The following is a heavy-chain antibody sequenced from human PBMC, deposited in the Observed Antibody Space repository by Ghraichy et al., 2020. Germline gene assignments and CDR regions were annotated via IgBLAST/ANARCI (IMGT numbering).Heavy chain of an antibody. Sequence: GGSLRLSCAASDFSFSIYGMHWVRQAPAKGLEWVAAISFDGTITYFADSVLGRFTISRDNSKNTLYLQMNSLRAEDTAVYYCAKGRSYCVNRACRASGALDVWGQGTTVTVSS. V-gene: IGHV3-30*18. D-gene: IGHD2-21*01. J-gene: IGHJ6*02. CDR2: ISFDGTIT. CDR1: DFSFSIYG. CDR3: AKGRSYCVNRACRASGALDV.